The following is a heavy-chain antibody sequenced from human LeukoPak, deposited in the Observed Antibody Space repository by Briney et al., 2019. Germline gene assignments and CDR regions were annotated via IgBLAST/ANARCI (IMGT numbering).Heavy chain of an antibody. CDR2: ISAYNGNT. D-gene: IGHD6-6*01. CDR3: ARDQAARLDP. J-gene: IGHJ5*02. CDR1: GYTFTIYG. V-gene: IGHV1-18*01. Sequence: ASVKVSCKASGYTFTIYGISWVRQAPGQGLEWMGWISAYNGNTNYAQKLHGRGTMTTDTSTSTAYMEVRSLRSDDTAVYYCARDQAARLDPWGQGTLVTVSS.